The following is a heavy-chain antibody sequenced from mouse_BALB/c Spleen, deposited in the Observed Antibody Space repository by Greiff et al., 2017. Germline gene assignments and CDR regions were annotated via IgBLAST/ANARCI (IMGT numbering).Heavy chain of an antibody. V-gene: IGHV1-7*01. CDR3: AKIYYDYDGYAMDY. D-gene: IGHD2-4*01. Sequence: QVQLKQSGAELAKPGASVKMSCKASGYTFTSYWMHWVKQRPGQGLEWIGYINPSTGYTEYNQKFKDKATLTADKSSSTAYMQLSSLTSEDSAVCYCAKIYYDYDGYAMDYWGQGTSVTVSS. J-gene: IGHJ4*01. CDR2: INPSTGYT. CDR1: GYTFTSYW.